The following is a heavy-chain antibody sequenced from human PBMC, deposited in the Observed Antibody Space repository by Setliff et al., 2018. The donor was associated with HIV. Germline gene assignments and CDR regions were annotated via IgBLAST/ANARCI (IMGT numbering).Heavy chain of an antibody. J-gene: IGHJ6*03. V-gene: IGHV1-2*02. Sequence: SVKVSCKASGYTFIDYFMHWVRQAPGQGLEWMGWISPNNGDTNIPQRFRGRVTMTRDTSINTAYMELSGLRSDDTAVYYCAREDIVVVPAAMSRYYYYYMDVWGKGTTVTVS. CDR1: GYTFIDYF. CDR2: ISPNNGDT. D-gene: IGHD2-2*01. CDR3: AREDIVVVPAAMSRYYYYYMDV.